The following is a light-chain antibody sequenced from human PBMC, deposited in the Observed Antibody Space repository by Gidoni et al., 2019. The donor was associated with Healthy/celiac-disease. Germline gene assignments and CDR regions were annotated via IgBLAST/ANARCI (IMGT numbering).Light chain of an antibody. CDR3: QAWDSSVV. CDR1: KLGDKY. J-gene: IGLJ2*01. Sequence: SYELTQSPSVSVAPGQTVSITCSGDKLGDKYACWYQQKPGQSPVLVIYQDSKRPSGIPERFSGSNSGNTATLTISGTQAMDEADYYCQAWDSSVVFGGGTKLTVL. CDR2: QDS. V-gene: IGLV3-1*01.